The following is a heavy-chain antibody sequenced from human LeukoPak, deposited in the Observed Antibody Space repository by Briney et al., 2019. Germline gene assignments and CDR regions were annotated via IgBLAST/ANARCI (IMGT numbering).Heavy chain of an antibody. CDR1: GYSFSNYW. CDR2: IYVGDSDT. D-gene: IGHD3-22*01. J-gene: IGHJ3*02. CDR3: ARRGYYDISAYYYQRRYDVFDI. V-gene: IGHV5-51*01. Sequence: GESLKISCKGSGYSFSNYWIGWVRQMPGKGLEWMGIIYVGDSDTTYSPSFEGQVTISADKSINTAYLQWSSLKASDTAMYYCARRGYYDISAYYYQRRYDVFDIWGQGTMVTVSS.